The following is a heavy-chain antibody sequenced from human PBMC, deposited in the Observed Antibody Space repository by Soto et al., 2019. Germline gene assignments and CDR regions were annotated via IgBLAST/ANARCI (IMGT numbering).Heavy chain of an antibody. CDR1: GGTFSSYA. CDR3: AAEYGTAFDY. J-gene: IGHJ4*02. Sequence: QVQLVQSGAEVKKPGSSVKVSCKASGGTFSSYAISWVRQAPGQGLEWMGGIIPIFGAANYAQKFQGRVTITAAESTSTAYMELSGLRTDDTAVYYCAAEYGTAFDYWGQGTLVTVSS. CDR2: IIPIFGAA. V-gene: IGHV1-69*12. D-gene: IGHD1-1*01.